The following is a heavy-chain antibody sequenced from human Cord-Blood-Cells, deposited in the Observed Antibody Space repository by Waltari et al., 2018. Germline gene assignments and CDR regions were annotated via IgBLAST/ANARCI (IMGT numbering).Heavy chain of an antibody. D-gene: IGHD6-19*01. J-gene: IGHJ4*02. Sequence: QVQLQQWDAGLLKPSETLSLTCAVYGGSFSGYYWSWIRQPPGKGLEWIGEINHSGSTNYNPSLKSRVTISVDTSKNQFSLKLSSVTAADTAVYYCARGTGLGYYFDYWGQGTLVTVSS. CDR2: INHSGST. CDR1: GGSFSGYY. CDR3: ARGTGLGYYFDY. V-gene: IGHV4-34*01.